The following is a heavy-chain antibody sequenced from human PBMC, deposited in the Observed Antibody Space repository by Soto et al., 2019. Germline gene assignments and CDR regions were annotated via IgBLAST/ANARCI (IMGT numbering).Heavy chain of an antibody. CDR2: IIPIFGTA. V-gene: IGHV1-69*13. D-gene: IGHD3-10*02. CDR1: GGTFSSYA. J-gene: IGHJ6*02. CDR3: ARDWXIRNPLGPGPVYYGMDV. Sequence: ASVKVSCKDSGGTFSSYAISWVRQAPGQGLEWMGGIIPIFGTANYAQKFQGRVTITADESTSTAYMELSSLRSGDTAVYYCARDWXIRNPLGPGPVYYGMDVWGQGTTVTVSS.